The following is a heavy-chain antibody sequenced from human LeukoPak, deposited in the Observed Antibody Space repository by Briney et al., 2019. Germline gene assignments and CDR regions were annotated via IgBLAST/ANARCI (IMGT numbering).Heavy chain of an antibody. CDR2: LHYSGST. J-gene: IGHJ4*02. V-gene: IGHV4-59*08. CDR3: ARSIAGTRSKFDY. Sequence: SETLSLTCTVSGGSISNYYWSWIRQPPGEGLEWIAYLHYSGSTNYNPSLKSLVTTSVDTSKNQFSLKLSSVTAADTAVYYCARSIAGTRSKFDYWGQGTLVTVSS. D-gene: IGHD1/OR15-1a*01. CDR1: GGSISNYY.